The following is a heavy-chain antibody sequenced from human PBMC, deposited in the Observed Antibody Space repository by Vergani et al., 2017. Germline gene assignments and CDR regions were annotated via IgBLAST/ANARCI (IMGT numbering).Heavy chain of an antibody. CDR1: VCPFPSFT. J-gene: IGHJ4*02. D-gene: IGHD3-16*01. Sequence: QVHLVQSGAEVRKPESSVHVSCQSSVCPFPSFTINWLLQVPGQGLEWLAMFIPTTGKAFYAQKLQGRVTFTADTSRGIAYMDLSSLKYEDTAMYYCASGDGGLSRWGEGTLVTVSS. V-gene: IGHV1-69*02. CDR3: ASGDGGLSR. CDR2: FIPTTGKA.